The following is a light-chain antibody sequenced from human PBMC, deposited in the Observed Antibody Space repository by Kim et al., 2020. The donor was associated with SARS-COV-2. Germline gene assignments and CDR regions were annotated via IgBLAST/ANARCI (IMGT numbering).Light chain of an antibody. J-gene: IGKJ4*01. CDR3: QQYNNWPPLT. V-gene: IGKV3-15*01. Sequence: TGERATPPGRANQSVSSNLAGCQQKPGQSPRLLIYGASSRATGIPARVSGSGCGTDFSLTINSLQSEDFAVYYWQQYNNWPPLTFGGGTKVDIK. CDR1: QSVSSN. CDR2: GAS.